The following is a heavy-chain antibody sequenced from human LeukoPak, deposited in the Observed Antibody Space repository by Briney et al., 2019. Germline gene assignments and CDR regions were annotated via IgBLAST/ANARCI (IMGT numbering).Heavy chain of an antibody. V-gene: IGHV5-10-1*01. CDR1: GYRFTSYW. CDR2: IDPTDSYT. J-gene: IGHJ4*02. D-gene: IGHD4-11*01. Sequence: RGESLRISCKGSGYRFTSYWINWVRQMPGKGLEWMGKIDPTDSYTDYSPSCQGHVIISADKSISTAYLQWSSLKASDTAIYYCEIKHDYTDYLEYWGQGTLVTVSS. CDR3: EIKHDYTDYLEY.